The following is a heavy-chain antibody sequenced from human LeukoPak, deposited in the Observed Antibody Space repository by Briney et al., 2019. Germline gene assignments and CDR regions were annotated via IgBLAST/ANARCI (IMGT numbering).Heavy chain of an antibody. CDR1: GFTFSSYE. CDR3: AKDLLSSWTMVRGVSPTQ. J-gene: IGHJ4*02. V-gene: IGHV3-48*03. D-gene: IGHD3-10*01. CDR2: ISSSGSTI. Sequence: PGGSLRLSCAASGFTFSSYEMNWVRQAPGKGLEWVSYISSSGSTIYYADSVKGRFTISRDNAKNSLYLQMNSLRAEDTAVYYCAKDLLSSWTMVRGVSPTQWGQGTLVTVSS.